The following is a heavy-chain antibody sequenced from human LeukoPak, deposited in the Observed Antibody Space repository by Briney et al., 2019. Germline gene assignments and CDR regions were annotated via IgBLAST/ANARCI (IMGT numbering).Heavy chain of an antibody. Sequence: PVGSLRLSSAASRFTSRRDAMSWGRQAPGKGLGCVSAISSSGGSTYYADSVKGRFTISRDNSKNTLYLQMNRLRAEDTAVYYCAKVYCGDDCGGSWDYWGQGTLVTVSS. CDR1: RFTSRRDA. D-gene: IGHD2-21*01. J-gene: IGHJ4*02. CDR2: ISSSGGST. CDR3: AKVYCGDDCGGSWDY. V-gene: IGHV3-23*01.